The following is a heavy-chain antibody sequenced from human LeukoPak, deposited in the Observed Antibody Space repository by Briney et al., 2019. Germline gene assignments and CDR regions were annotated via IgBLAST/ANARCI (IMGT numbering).Heavy chain of an antibody. CDR2: IIPIFGTA. J-gene: IGHJ6*02. V-gene: IGHV1-69*13. D-gene: IGHD2-15*01. CDR1: GGTFSSYA. Sequence: GASVKVSCKASGGTFSSYAISWVRQAPEQGLEWMGGIIPIFGTANYAQKFQGRVTITADESTSTAYMELSSLRSEDTAVYYCARDPLDASPGGRSYYYYGMDVWGQGTTVTVSS. CDR3: ARDPLDASPGGRSYYYYGMDV.